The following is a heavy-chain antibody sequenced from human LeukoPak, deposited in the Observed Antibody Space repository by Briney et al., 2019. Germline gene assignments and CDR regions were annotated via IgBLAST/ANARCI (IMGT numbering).Heavy chain of an antibody. Sequence: GGSLRLSCAASGFTFSNYAMSWVRQAPGKGLEWVSFIINSGGSTYYADSVKGRFTISRDNSKNTPYLQMNSLRAEDTAVYYCARDPKTPATASDYWGQGTLVTASS. J-gene: IGHJ4*02. CDR2: IINSGGST. CDR1: GFTFSNYA. V-gene: IGHV3-23*01. CDR3: ARDPKTPATASDY. D-gene: IGHD1-26*01.